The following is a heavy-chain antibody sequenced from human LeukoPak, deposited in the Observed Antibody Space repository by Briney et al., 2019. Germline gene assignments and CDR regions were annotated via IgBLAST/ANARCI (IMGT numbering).Heavy chain of an antibody. V-gene: IGHV4-4*07. CDR3: ATSRSYYDILTGYSPRDYFDY. D-gene: IGHD3-9*01. CDR2: IYTSGST. J-gene: IGHJ4*02. Sequence: SETLSLTCTVSGGSISGYYWSWIRQPAGKGLEWIGRIYTSGSTNYNPSLKSRVTMSVDTSKNQFSLKLSSVTAADTAVYYCATSRSYYDILTGYSPRDYFDYWGQGTLVTVSS. CDR1: GGSISGYY.